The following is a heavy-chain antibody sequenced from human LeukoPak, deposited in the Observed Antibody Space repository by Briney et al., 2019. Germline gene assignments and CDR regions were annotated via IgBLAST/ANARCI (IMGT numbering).Heavy chain of an antibody. CDR1: GGSISSYY. D-gene: IGHD4-17*01. CDR2: IYYSGST. V-gene: IGHV4-59*04. J-gene: IGHJ6*02. Sequence: SETLSLTCTVSGGSISSYYWSWIRQPPGKGLEWIGYIYYSGSTYYNPSLKSRVTISVDTSKNQFSLKLSSVTAADTAVYYCVSHARDYGDYYYYGMDVWGQGTTVTVSS. CDR3: VSHARDYGDYYYYGMDV.